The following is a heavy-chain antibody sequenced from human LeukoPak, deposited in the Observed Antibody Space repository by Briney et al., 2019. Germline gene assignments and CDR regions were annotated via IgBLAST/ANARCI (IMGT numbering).Heavy chain of an antibody. V-gene: IGHV3-21*01. CDR1: GFTFSSYS. CDR3: AREMGGPIGYCSGGSCYGAFDI. J-gene: IGHJ3*02. CDR2: ISSSSSYI. D-gene: IGHD2-15*01. Sequence: SGGSLRLSCAASGFTFSSYSMNRVRQAPGKGLEWVSSISSSSSYIYYADSVKGRFTISRDNAKNSLYLQMNSLRAEDTAVYYCAREMGGPIGYCSGGSCYGAFDIWGQGTMVTVSS.